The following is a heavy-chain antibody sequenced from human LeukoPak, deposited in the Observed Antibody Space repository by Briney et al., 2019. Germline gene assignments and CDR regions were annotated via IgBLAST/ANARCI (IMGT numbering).Heavy chain of an antibody. Sequence: GGSLRLSCAASGFTFSNYDMSWVRQAPGKGLEWVSSISDSGGSTYYADPVKGRFTVSRDNSKNTVFLQMTSLRTEDTAIYYCAKGRVVWGSHWGFDYWGLGTLVTVSS. D-gene: IGHD3-16*01. V-gene: IGHV3-23*01. CDR3: AKGRVVWGSHWGFDY. CDR1: GFTFSNYD. CDR2: ISDSGGST. J-gene: IGHJ4*02.